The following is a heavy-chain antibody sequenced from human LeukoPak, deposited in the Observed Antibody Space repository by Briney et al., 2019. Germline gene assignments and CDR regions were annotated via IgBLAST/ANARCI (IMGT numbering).Heavy chain of an antibody. CDR1: GFTFSSYW. D-gene: IGHD5-24*01. V-gene: IGHV3-74*01. CDR3: ASTEMAPAYYYYGMDV. Sequence: GGSLRLSCAASGFTFSSYWMHWVRQAPGKGLVWVSRINSDGSSTSYADSVKGRFPISRDNAKNTLYLQMNSLRAEDTAVYYCASTEMAPAYYYYGMDVWGQGTTVTVSS. CDR2: INSDGSST. J-gene: IGHJ6*02.